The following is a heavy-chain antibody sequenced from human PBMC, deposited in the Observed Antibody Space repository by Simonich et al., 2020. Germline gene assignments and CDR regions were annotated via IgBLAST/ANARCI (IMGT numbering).Heavy chain of an antibody. CDR1: GYTFTGYY. CDR2: INHNSGGT. J-gene: IGHJ2*01. Sequence: QVQLVQSGAEVKKPGASVKVSCKASGYTFTGYYMHWVRQAPGQGLEGRGRINHNSGGTNNEQKFQGRVTMTRDTSSSTAYMELSRLRSDDTAVYYCARDVGNCSGGSCYWYFDLWGRGTLVTVSS. D-gene: IGHD2-15*01. CDR3: ARDVGNCSGGSCYWYFDL. V-gene: IGHV1-2*06.